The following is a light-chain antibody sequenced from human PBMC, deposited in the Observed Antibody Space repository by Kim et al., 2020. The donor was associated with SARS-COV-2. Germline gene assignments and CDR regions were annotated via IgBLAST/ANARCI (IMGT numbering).Light chain of an antibody. J-gene: IGLJ2*01. Sequence: ATGQTARFTCGGNKIGTKGVLWYQQQSDQAPILVIYSDTERPSGIPERLSGSKSGNTATLTITRVEAGDEADYYCQVWDSNYHVVFGGGTQLTVL. CDR2: SDT. V-gene: IGLV3-21*04. CDR1: KIGTKG. CDR3: QVWDSNYHVV.